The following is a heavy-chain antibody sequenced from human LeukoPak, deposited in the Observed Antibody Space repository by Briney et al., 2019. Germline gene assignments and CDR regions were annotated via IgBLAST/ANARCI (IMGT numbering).Heavy chain of an antibody. CDR2: ISSSSSYI. CDR1: GFTFSSYS. J-gene: IGHJ6*04. D-gene: IGHD3-10*01. Sequence: GGSLRLSCAASGFTFSSYSMNWVPQAPGKGLEWVSSISSSSSYIYYADSGKGRFTISRDNAKNSLYLQMNSLRAEDTAVYYCARDYGSGSYDYYGMDVWGKGTTVTVSS. CDR3: ARDYGSGSYDYYGMDV. V-gene: IGHV3-21*01.